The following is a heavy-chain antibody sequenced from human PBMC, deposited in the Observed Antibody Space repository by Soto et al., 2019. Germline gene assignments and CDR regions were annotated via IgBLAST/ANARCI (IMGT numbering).Heavy chain of an antibody. CDR3: ARQFDYESSGYYYAY. D-gene: IGHD3-22*01. CDR2: ITPMFGTA. CDR1: GGTFSRYT. V-gene: IGHV1-69*13. Sequence: SVKVSCKASGGTFSRYTISWVRQAPGQGLEWMGGITPMFGTANYAQKFQDRVTIAADESTSTAYMELSSLRSEDTAVYYCARQFDYESSGYYYAYWGQGTVVTVSS. J-gene: IGHJ4*02.